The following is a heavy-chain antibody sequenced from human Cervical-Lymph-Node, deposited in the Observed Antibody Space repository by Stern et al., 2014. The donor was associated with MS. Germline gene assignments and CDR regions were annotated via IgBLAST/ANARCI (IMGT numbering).Heavy chain of an antibody. V-gene: IGHV1-69*01. CDR2: IIPIFGTP. Sequence: GQLVESGAEVKKPGSSGKVSCKASGGTFSNYALSWVRPAPGQGLKWMGGIIPIFGTPNYAQKFQGRVTISADESTSTAYMELNSLTSEDTAVYYCARGPDHNSGYYYAYWGQGTLVTVSS. CDR1: GGTFSNYA. CDR3: ARGPDHNSGYYYAY. J-gene: IGHJ4*02. D-gene: IGHD3-22*01.